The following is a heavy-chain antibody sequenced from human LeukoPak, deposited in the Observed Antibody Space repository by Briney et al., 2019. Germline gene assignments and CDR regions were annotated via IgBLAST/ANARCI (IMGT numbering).Heavy chain of an antibody. Sequence: GSLRLSCTASGFTFSTYWILWVRQAPGKGLVWVSQIKFDGSLASYADSVKGRFTISRDNAKNTLYLQMNSLGTEDTAVYYCVTGHYDSRMYFDLWGRDTLVTVSS. J-gene: IGHJ2*01. D-gene: IGHD3-16*01. CDR2: IKFDGSLA. V-gene: IGHV3-74*01. CDR1: GFTFSTYW. CDR3: VTGHYDSRMYFDL.